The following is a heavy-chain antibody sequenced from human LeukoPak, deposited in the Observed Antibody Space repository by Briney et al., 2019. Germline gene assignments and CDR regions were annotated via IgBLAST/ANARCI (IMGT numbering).Heavy chain of an antibody. CDR2: IYPGDSDT. J-gene: IGHJ4*02. CDR1: GYTFTAYW. V-gene: IGHV5-51*01. CDR3: ARHTLMGTRSPPFDL. Sequence: AESLKISCHGSGYTFTAYWIGWVRQLPGKGLEWMGIIYPGDSDTRYSPSFQGQVTISADKSFNIAYLQWSSLKASDTAMYYCARHTLMGTRSPPFDLWRQRTGVTVS. D-gene: IGHD2-8*01.